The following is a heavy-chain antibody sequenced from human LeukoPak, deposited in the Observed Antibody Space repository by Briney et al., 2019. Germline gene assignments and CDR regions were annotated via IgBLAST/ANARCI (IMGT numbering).Heavy chain of an antibody. J-gene: IGHJ4*02. Sequence: PGGSLRLSCEASGFTFNTYSMNWARQAPGKGLEWVAVISYDGSNKYYADSVKGRFTISRDNSKNTLYLQMNSLRAEDTAVYYCAKLLYYYDSSQPYWGQGTLVTVSS. V-gene: IGHV3-30*18. CDR1: GFTFNTYS. D-gene: IGHD3-22*01. CDR3: AKLLYYYDSSQPY. CDR2: ISYDGSNK.